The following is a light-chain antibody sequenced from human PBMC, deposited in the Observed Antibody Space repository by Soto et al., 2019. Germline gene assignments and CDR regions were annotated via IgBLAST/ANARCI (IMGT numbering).Light chain of an antibody. CDR3: SSYGGTYYVC. V-gene: IGLV2-11*01. CDR1: NSDVGAYNY. CDR2: DVS. J-gene: IGLJ2*01. Sequence: QSVLTQPRSVSGSPGQSVTISCTGTNSDVGAYNYVSWYQQHQGKAPKLMIYDVSRRPSRVPDRFSGSKSGNTASLTISGLQAEDEADYYCSSYGGTYYVCFGGGTKLTVL.